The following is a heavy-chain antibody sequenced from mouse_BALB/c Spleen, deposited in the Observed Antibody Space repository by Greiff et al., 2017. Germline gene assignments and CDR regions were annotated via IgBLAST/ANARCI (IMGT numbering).Heavy chain of an antibody. V-gene: IGHV1-7*01. CDR3: ARADYGKGYAMDY. J-gene: IGHJ4*01. CDR1: GYTFTSYW. Sequence: VQLQQSGAELAKPGASVKMSCKASGYTFTSYWMHWVKQRPGQGLEWIGYINPSTGYTEYNQKFKDKATLTADKSSSTAYMQLSSLTSEDSAVYYCARADYGKGYAMDYWGQGTSVTVSS. D-gene: IGHD2-1*01. CDR2: INPSTGYT.